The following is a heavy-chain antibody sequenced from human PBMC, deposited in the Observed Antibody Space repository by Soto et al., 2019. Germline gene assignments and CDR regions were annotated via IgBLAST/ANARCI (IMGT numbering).Heavy chain of an antibody. Sequence: GASGKVCSKASGYSFTDYHIHWVRQAPGQGLEWLGRINPKSGGTSTAQKFQGWVTMTTDTSISTASMELTRLTSDDTAIYYCARGDSTDCSNGVCSFFYNHDMDVWGQGTTVTVSS. CDR3: ARGDSTDCSNGVCSFFYNHDMDV. CDR2: INPKSGGT. D-gene: IGHD2-8*01. CDR1: GYSFTDYH. J-gene: IGHJ6*02. V-gene: IGHV1-2*04.